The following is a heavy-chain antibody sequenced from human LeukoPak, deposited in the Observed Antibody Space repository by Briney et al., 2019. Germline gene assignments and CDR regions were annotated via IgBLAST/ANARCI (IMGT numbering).Heavy chain of an antibody. CDR2: IRYDGSNK. D-gene: IGHD2-21*01. V-gene: IGHV3-30*02. J-gene: IGHJ2*01. CDR1: GFTFSSYG. Sequence: GGSLRLSCAASGFTFSSYGMHWVRQAPGKGLEWVAFIRYDGSNKYYADSVKGRFTISRDNSKNTLYLQMNSLRAEDTAVYYCATRGDSPQWYFDLWGRGTLVTASS. CDR3: ATRGDSPQWYFDL.